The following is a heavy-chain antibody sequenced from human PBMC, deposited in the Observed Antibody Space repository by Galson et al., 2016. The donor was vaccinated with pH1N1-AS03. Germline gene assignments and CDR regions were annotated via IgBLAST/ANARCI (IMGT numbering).Heavy chain of an antibody. Sequence: PALVKPTQTLTLTCTFSGFSLTTDKMCVTWIRQPPGKALEWLARIDWGDDEYYSRSLRTRLTISKDTSKNQVVLTMTNMAPADTGTYFCARSPGDYFDSLGMDVWGQGTTVTVS. CDR2: IDWGDDE. CDR1: GFSLTTDKMC. D-gene: IGHD5-12*01. V-gene: IGHV2-70*11. J-gene: IGHJ6*02. CDR3: ARSPGDYFDSLGMDV.